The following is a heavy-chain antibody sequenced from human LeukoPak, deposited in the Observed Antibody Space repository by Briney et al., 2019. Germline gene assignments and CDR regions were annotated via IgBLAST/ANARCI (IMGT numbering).Heavy chain of an antibody. D-gene: IGHD3-3*01. CDR3: AKLKAFYDFWSGYANPEFDY. CDR1: GFTFSSYG. Sequence: GRSLRLSCAASGFTFSSYGMHWVRQAPGKGLEWVAVISYDGSNKYYADSVKGRFTIYRDNSKNTLYLQMNSLRAEDTAVYYCAKLKAFYDFWSGYANPEFDYWGQGTLVTVPS. V-gene: IGHV3-30*18. CDR2: ISYDGSNK. J-gene: IGHJ4*02.